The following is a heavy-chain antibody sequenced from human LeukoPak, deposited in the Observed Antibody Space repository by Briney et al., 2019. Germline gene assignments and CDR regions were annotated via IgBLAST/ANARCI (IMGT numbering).Heavy chain of an antibody. CDR1: GGSFSGYY. CDR2: INHSGST. J-gene: IGHJ6*03. CDR3: ARVPSGWTPVYYYYYYMDV. D-gene: IGHD6-19*01. V-gene: IGHV4-34*01. Sequence: SETLSLTCAVYGGSFSGYYWSWIRQPPGKGLEWIGEINHSGSTNYNPSLKSRVTISVDTSKNQFSLKLSSVTAADTAVYYCARVPSGWTPVYYYYYYMDVWGKGTTVTISS.